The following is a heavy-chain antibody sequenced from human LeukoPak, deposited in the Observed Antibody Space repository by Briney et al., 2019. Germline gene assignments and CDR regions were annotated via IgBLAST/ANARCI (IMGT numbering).Heavy chain of an antibody. D-gene: IGHD6-13*01. CDR2: IRSNTYGGST. CDR3: ARVSRGGITASWFDP. V-gene: IGHV3-49*03. CDR1: GFTFGDYG. J-gene: IGHJ5*02. Sequence: QSGGSLRLSCEGSGFTFGDYGVGWFRQAPGKGLQWVTSIRSNTYGGSTEYVPSVKGRFTISRDDSNSIAYLQMNSLKAEDTAIYYCARVSRGGITASWFDPWGQGTLVTVSS.